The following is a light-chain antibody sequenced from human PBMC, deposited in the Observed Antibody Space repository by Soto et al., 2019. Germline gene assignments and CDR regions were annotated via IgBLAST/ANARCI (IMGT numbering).Light chain of an antibody. J-gene: IGKJ4*01. Sequence: VMTQSPATLSVSPGERVTLSCRASQGIASNLAWYQQKPGQAPRLLIYGASTRATGIPASFSGSESGTEFTLTISSLQSEDFAVYYCQQYNNWPLTFGGGTKVEIK. CDR3: QQYNNWPLT. CDR1: QGIASN. CDR2: GAS. V-gene: IGKV3-15*01.